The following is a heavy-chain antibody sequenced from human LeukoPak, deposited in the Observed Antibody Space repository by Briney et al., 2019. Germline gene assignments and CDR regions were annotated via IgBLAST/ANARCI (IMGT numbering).Heavy chain of an antibody. J-gene: IGHJ3*02. CDR2: INPNSGGT. V-gene: IGHV1-2*02. CDR1: GYTFTGYY. Sequence: ASVKVSCKASGYTFTGYYMHWVRQAPGQGLEWMGWINPNSGGTNYAQKFQGRVTMTRDTSISTAYMELSRLRSDDTAVYYCARDSLYYDILTGSYDAFDIWGQGTMVTVSS. D-gene: IGHD3-9*01. CDR3: ARDSLYYDILTGSYDAFDI.